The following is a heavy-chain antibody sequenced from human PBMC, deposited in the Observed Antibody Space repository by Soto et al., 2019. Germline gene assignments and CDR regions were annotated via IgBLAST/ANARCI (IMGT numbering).Heavy chain of an antibody. V-gene: IGHV4-31*03. Sequence: QVQLQESGPGLVKPSQTLSLTCTVSGGSISSGGYYWCWIRQHPGKGLEWIGYIYYSGSTYYNPSLKSRVTISVDTSKNQFSLKLSSVTAADTAVYYCARAGGYEGRYYFDYWGQGTLVTVSS. CDR1: GGSISSGGYY. CDR2: IYYSGST. J-gene: IGHJ4*02. D-gene: IGHD5-18*01. CDR3: ARAGGYEGRYYFDY.